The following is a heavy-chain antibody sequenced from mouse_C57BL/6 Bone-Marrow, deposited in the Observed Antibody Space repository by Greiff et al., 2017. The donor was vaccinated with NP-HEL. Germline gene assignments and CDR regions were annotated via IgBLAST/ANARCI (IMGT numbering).Heavy chain of an antibody. J-gene: IGHJ1*03. CDR1: GFTFSSYG. V-gene: IGHV5-6*01. CDR2: ISSGGSYT. D-gene: IGHD1-1*01. CDR3: ARHYGSSYWYFDV. Sequence: EVKLQESGGDLVKPGGSLKLSCAASGFTFSSYGMSWVRQTPDKRLEWVATISSGGSYTYYPASVKGRFTISRDNAKNTLYLQMSSLKSEDTAMYYCARHYGSSYWYFDVWGTGTTVTVSS.